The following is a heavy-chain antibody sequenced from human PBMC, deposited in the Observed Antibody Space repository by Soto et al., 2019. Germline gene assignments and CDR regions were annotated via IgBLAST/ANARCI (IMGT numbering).Heavy chain of an antibody. Sequence: GGSLKLSCAASGFTFDDYTMHWVRQAPGKGLEWVSLISWDGGSTYYADSVKGRLTISRDNSKNSLYLQMNSLRTEDTALYYCAKDNSQWFVWWSSYYFDYWGQGTLVTVSS. CDR3: AKDNSQWFVWWSSYYFDY. CDR1: GFTFDDYT. CDR2: ISWDGGST. V-gene: IGHV3-43*01. D-gene: IGHD3-16*01. J-gene: IGHJ4*02.